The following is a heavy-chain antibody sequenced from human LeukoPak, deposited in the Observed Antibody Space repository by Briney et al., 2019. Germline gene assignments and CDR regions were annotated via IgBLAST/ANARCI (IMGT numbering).Heavy chain of an antibody. J-gene: IGHJ4*02. D-gene: IGHD2-2*01. Sequence: LSLTFTVSGGSISSGGYYWSWIRQAPEKGPEWISYVSSDGTTTQHADSVKGRFSISRDNSKDTLYLQMNSLRVEDTAVYYCAKDRCSSATCIFDYWGQGTLVTVSS. V-gene: IGHV3-11*01. CDR3: AKDRCSSATCIFDY. CDR2: VSSDGTTT. CDR1: GGSISSGGYY.